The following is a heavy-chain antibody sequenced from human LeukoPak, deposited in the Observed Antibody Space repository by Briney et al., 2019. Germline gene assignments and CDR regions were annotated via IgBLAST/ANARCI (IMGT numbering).Heavy chain of an antibody. CDR1: GFTFDDYA. CDR3: AKGYYYDSSGVLRSAFDY. D-gene: IGHD3-22*01. J-gene: IGHJ4*02. CDR2: ISWNSGSI. V-gene: IGHV3-9*01. Sequence: PGGSLRLSCAASGFTFDDYAMHWVRQAPGKGLEWVSGISWNSGSIGYADSVKGRFTISRDNAKNSLYLQMNSLRAEDTALYYCAKGYYYDSSGVLRSAFDYWGQGTLVTVSS.